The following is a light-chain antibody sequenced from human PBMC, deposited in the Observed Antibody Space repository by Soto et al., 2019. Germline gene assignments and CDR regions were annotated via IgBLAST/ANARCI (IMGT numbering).Light chain of an antibody. CDR1: QSVSSY. J-gene: IGKJ4*01. CDR2: DAS. Sequence: EIVLTQSPATLSLSPGERATLSCRTSQSVSSYLAWYQQKPGQAPRLLIYDASNRATGIPARFSGSGSGTDFTLIISSLEPEDFAVYYCQQRSNWPLTFGGGTKVEIK. CDR3: QQRSNWPLT. V-gene: IGKV3-11*01.